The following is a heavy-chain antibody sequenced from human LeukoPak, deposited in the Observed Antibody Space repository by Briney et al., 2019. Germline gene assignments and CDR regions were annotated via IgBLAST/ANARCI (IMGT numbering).Heavy chain of an antibody. D-gene: IGHD3-10*01. CDR2: ISGSGGST. J-gene: IGHJ6*03. Sequence: GGTLRLSCAASEFTFRNYSMNWVRQAPGKGLEWVSDISGSGGSTYYADTVKGRFTISRDKSKNPLYLQMISLKAEDTAVYYCAKSGSYMTYYYYKDVWGKGTTVTVSS. V-gene: IGHV3-23*01. CDR1: EFTFRNYS. CDR3: AKSGSYMTYYYYKDV.